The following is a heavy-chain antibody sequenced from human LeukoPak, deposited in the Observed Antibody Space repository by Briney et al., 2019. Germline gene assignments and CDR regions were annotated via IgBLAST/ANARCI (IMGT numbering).Heavy chain of an antibody. CDR1: GFTFRSYS. D-gene: IGHD1-26*01. J-gene: IGHJ4*02. CDR2: INSDVSIT. Sequence: GGSLRLSCAASGFTFRSYSMHWVRQAPGKGLEWVSRINSDVSITTYADSVKGRFTVSRDNAKNTLFLQMNSLRAEDTAVYYCTRRSDSGTYYDYWGQETLVTVSS. V-gene: IGHV3-74*03. CDR3: TRRSDSGTYYDY.